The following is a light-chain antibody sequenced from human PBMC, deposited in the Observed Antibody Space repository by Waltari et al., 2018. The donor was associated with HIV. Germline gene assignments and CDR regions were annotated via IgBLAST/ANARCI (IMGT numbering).Light chain of an antibody. CDR2: EGI. CDR3: CSYAGSSNWV. J-gene: IGLJ3*02. Sequence: QSALTQPASVSGSPGQSITISCTGSRSDVGSYNLVSWYQQHPGKAPKLMIYEGIKRPSGVSNRFSGSKSGNTASLTISGLQAEDEADYYCCSYAGSSNWVFGGGTKVTVL. V-gene: IGLV2-23*01. CDR1: RSDVGSYNL.